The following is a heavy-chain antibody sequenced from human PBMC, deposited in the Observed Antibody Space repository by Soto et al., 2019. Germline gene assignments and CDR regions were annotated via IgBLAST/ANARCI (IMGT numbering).Heavy chain of an antibody. V-gene: IGHV1-18*01. CDR2: ISAYNGNT. CDR3: AREVQYSNYNDWFDP. CDR1: GYTFTSYG. D-gene: IGHD4-4*01. Sequence: ASVKVSCKASGYTFTSYGISWVRQAPGQGLEWMGWISAYNGNTNYAQKLQGRVTMTTDTSTSTAYMELRSLRSDDTAVYYCAREVQYSNYNDWFDPWGQGTLVTVSS. J-gene: IGHJ5*02.